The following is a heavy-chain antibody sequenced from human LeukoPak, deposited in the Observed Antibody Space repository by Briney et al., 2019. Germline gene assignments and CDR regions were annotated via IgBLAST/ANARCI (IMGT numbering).Heavy chain of an antibody. CDR3: ARGSLLRYFDWLLSYYFDY. CDR1: GGSFSGYY. J-gene: IGHJ4*02. V-gene: IGHV4-34*01. CDR2: INHSGST. D-gene: IGHD3-9*01. Sequence: SETLSLTCAVYGGSFSGYYWSWIRQPPRKGLEWIGEINHSGSTNYNPSLKSRVTISVDTSKNQFSLKLSSVTAADTAVYYCARGSLLRYFDWLLSYYFDYWGQGTLVTVSS.